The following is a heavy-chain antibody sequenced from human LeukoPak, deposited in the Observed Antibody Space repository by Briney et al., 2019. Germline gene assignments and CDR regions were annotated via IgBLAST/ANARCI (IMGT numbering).Heavy chain of an antibody. J-gene: IGHJ4*02. V-gene: IGHV3-15*01. CDR3: TTQADY. CDR1: GFPFSNAW. CDR2: ITSKTDGGTT. Sequence: GGSLRLPCAASGFPFSNAWMSWVRQAPGKGLEWVGRITSKTDGGTTDYAAPVKGRFTISRDDSENTLYLQMNSLKTEDTAVYYCTTQADYWGQGTLVTVSS.